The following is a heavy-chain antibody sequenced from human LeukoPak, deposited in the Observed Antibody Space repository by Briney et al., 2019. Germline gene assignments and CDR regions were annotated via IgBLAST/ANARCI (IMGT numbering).Heavy chain of an antibody. V-gene: IGHV1-18*01. CDR1: GYTFTSYG. J-gene: IGHJ4*02. Sequence: ASVKVSCKASGYTFTSYGISWVRQAPGQGLEWMGWISAYNGNTNYAQKLQGRVTMTTDTSTSTAYMELRSLRSDDTAVYYCARDDTDYYDSSVMFDYWGQGTLVTVSS. CDR2: ISAYNGNT. D-gene: IGHD3-22*01. CDR3: ARDDTDYYDSSVMFDY.